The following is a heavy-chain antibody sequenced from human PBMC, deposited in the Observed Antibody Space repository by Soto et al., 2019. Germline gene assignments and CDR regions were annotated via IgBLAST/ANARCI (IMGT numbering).Heavy chain of an antibody. CDR2: INADGSST. CDR3: ARVNNWNYPVDF. V-gene: IGHV3-74*01. CDR1: GFIFSRFW. Sequence: GGSLRLSCAASGFIFSRFWLHWVRQAPGKGLVWVSRINADGSSTSYADSVKGRFTISRDNAKNTLYLQMNSLRAEDTAVYYCARVNNWNYPVDFWGQGTLVTVSS. J-gene: IGHJ4*02. D-gene: IGHD1-7*01.